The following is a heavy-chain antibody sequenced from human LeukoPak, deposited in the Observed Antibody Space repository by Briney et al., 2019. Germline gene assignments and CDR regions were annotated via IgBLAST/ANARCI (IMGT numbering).Heavy chain of an antibody. Sequence: ASVKVSCKASAYTFTAYYMHWVRQAPGQGLEWVGWINPDSGATNYAQKFQGRVTMTRDTSITTAYMEVSSLRSDDTAVFCCASGYGSVYWGQGTLVTVSS. CDR2: INPDSGAT. J-gene: IGHJ4*02. CDR1: AYTFTAYY. V-gene: IGHV1-2*02. D-gene: IGHD6-19*01. CDR3: ASGYGSVY.